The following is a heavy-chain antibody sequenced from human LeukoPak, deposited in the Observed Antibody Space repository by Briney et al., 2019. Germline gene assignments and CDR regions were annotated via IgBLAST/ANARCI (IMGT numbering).Heavy chain of an antibody. CDR3: ARTRYYYNSRSYGAPYYFDY. CDR2: IYTSGST. J-gene: IGHJ4*02. CDR1: GGSISSGSYY. V-gene: IGHV4-61*02. D-gene: IGHD3-10*01. Sequence: SETLSLTCTVSGGSISSGSYYWNWIRQPAGKGLEWIGRIYTSGSTNYNPSLKSRITISVDTSKNQFPLKLSSVTAADTAVYYCARTRYYYNSRSYGAPYYFDYWGQGTLVTVSS.